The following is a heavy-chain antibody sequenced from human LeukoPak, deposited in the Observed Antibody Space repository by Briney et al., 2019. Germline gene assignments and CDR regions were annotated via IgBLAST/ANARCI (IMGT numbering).Heavy chain of an antibody. CDR1: GFTFSSYG. Sequence: PGRSLRLSCAASGFTFSSYGMHWVRQAPGKGLEWVSSISSSSSYIYYADSVKGRFTLSRDNSKNTLYLQMNSLIAEDTAVYYCVRDDSGSVIRGVLHYWGQGALVTVSS. J-gene: IGHJ4*02. V-gene: IGHV3-21*01. CDR2: ISSSSSYI. CDR3: VRDDSGSVIRGVLHY. D-gene: IGHD3-10*01.